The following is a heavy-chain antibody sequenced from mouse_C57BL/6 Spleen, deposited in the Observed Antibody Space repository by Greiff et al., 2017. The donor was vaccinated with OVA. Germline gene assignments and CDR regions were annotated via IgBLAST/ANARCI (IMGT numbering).Heavy chain of an antibody. CDR3: AKVLRRLYYFDY. V-gene: IGHV1-69*01. CDR2: IDPSDSYT. CDR1: GYTFTSYW. J-gene: IGHJ2*01. D-gene: IGHD1-1*01. Sequence: QVQLQQPGAELVMPGASVKLSCKASGYTFTSYWMPWVKQRPGQGLEWIGEIDPSDSYTNYNQKFKGKATLTVDTSSSTAYMQLSSLTSEDSAVYYGAKVLRRLYYFDYWGQGTTLTVSS.